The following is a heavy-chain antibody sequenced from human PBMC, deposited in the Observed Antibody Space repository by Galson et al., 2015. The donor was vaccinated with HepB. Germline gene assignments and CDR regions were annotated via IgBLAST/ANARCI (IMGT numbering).Heavy chain of an antibody. Sequence: CAISGDSVSSNSAAWNWIRQSPSRGLEWLGRTYYRSKWYNSYAVSVKSRITINPDTTKNQFSLQLNSVTPEDTAIYYCARQLAYCVANTCQTFFDYWGQGTLVTVSS. D-gene: IGHD2-21*01. CDR2: TYYRSKWYN. J-gene: IGHJ4*02. CDR3: ARQLAYCVANTCQTFFDY. V-gene: IGHV6-1*01. CDR1: GDSVSSNSAA.